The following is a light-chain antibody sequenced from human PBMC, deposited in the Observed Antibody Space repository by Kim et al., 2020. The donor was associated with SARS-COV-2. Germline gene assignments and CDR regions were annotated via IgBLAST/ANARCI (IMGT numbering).Light chain of an antibody. J-gene: IGLJ3*02. CDR1: SSNVGSND. Sequence: QSVLTQPPSASGTPGQRVTISCTGSSSNVGSNDLVWYQQPPGAAPNLLIYSNNQRPSGGPDSFSGSRSGTSASLTISWLQSGDEADYYCAVWYDSLKQGVFGGGTQLTVL. CDR3: AVWYDSLKQGV. V-gene: IGLV1-44*01. CDR2: SNN.